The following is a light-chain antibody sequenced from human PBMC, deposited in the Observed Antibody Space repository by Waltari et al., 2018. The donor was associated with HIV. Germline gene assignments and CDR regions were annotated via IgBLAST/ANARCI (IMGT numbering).Light chain of an antibody. CDR2: RNK. J-gene: IGLJ2*01. CDR1: SSNIGSHC. V-gene: IGLV1-47*01. Sequence: QSVLTQPPSASGAPGQRVTISSSGRSSNIGSHCAYWNHHLPATAPKLPVHRNKPRPSGVPDRLSGSKSGTSASLAISGLRSEDEADYYCATWNDSLVGGGTKLTVL. CDR3: ATWNDSL.